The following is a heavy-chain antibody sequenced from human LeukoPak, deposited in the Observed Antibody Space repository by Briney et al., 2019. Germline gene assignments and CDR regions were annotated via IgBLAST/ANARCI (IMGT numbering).Heavy chain of an antibody. V-gene: IGHV4-39*07. CDR1: GVSFSSSPYY. Sequence: SETLSLTCTVSGVSFSSSPYYWGWIRQPPGKGLEWIGNVYDGGSTYYNPSLKSRVTISLDTYKNQFSLKLTSVTAADTAVYYCAKTGSTIAARPPDYWGQGTLVTVSP. CDR3: AKTGSTIAARPPDY. CDR2: VYDGGST. J-gene: IGHJ4*02. D-gene: IGHD6-6*01.